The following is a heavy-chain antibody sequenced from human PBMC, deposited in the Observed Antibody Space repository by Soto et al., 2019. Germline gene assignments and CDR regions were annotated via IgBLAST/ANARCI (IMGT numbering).Heavy chain of an antibody. CDR2: ISGSAGSA. J-gene: IGHJ4*02. D-gene: IGHD3-22*01. Sequence: PGGSVRLSCAASGFTFSAYAMSWVRQAPGKGLEWVSTISGSAGSAYYADSVKGRFTISRDNSKNTLYLQMNSLRAEDTAVYYCAKEYYYDSSGSHCDYWGQGT. CDR1: GFTFSAYA. CDR3: AKEYYYDSSGSHCDY. V-gene: IGHV3-23*01.